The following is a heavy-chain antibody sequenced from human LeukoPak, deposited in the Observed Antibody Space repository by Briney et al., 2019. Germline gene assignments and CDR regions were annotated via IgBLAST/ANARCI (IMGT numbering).Heavy chain of an antibody. CDR3: TRHVMDTAMVTYYYYYMDV. CDR1: GFTFSGSA. Sequence: GGSLRLSCAASGFTFSGSAMHWVRQASGKGLEWVGRIRSKANSYATAYAASVKGRFTISRDDSKNTAYLQMNSLKTEDTAVYYCTRHVMDTAMVTYYYYYMDVWGKGTTVTVSS. J-gene: IGHJ6*03. V-gene: IGHV3-73*01. D-gene: IGHD5-18*01. CDR2: IRSKANSYAT.